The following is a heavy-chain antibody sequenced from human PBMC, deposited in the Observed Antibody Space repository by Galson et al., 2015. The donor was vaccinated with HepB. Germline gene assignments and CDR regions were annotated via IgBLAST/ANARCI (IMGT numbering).Heavy chain of an antibody. Sequence: SLRLSCAASGFTFDDYAMHWVRQAPGKGLEWVSGISWNSGSIGYADSVKGRFTISRDNAKDSLYLQMNSLRAEDTALYYCAKGSGSDLEYFQHWGQGTLVTVSS. CDR3: AKGSGSDLEYFQH. J-gene: IGHJ1*01. CDR1: GFTFDDYA. V-gene: IGHV3-9*01. CDR2: ISWNSGSI. D-gene: IGHD6-25*01.